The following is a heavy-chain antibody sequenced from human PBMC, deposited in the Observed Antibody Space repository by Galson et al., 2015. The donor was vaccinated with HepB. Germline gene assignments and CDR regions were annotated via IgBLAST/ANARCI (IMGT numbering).Heavy chain of an antibody. V-gene: IGHV3-74*01. Sequence: SLRLSCAASGFTFSSYWMHWVRQAPGKGLVWVSRINSDGSSTTYADSVKGRFTISRDNAKNTLYLQMNSLRAEDTAVYYCVRDGYYDSSGYYVYWGQGTLVTVSS. J-gene: IGHJ4*02. D-gene: IGHD3-22*01. CDR2: INSDGSST. CDR1: GFTFSSYW. CDR3: VRDGYYDSSGYYVY.